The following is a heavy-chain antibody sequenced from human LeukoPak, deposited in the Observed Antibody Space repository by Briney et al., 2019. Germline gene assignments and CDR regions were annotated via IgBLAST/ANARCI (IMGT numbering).Heavy chain of an antibody. V-gene: IGHV1-8*03. CDR3: ALTIEAYLDY. J-gene: IGHJ4*02. CDR2: MNPNSGNT. CDR1: GYTFTSYD. Sequence: ASVKVSCKASGYTFTSYDINWVRQATGQGLEWMGWMNPNSGNTAYAQKFQGRVTITRNTSISTAYMELSSLRSDDTAVYYCALTIEAYLDYWGQGTQVTVSS.